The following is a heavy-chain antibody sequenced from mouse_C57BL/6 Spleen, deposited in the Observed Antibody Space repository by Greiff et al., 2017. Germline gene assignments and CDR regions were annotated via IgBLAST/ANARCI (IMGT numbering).Heavy chain of an antibody. CDR1: GYTFTSYW. D-gene: IGHD3-2*02. CDR2: IDPSDSYT. V-gene: IGHV1-50*01. CDR3: ARPGGSSGYDAMDY. J-gene: IGHJ4*01. Sequence: QVQLQQPGAELVKPGASVKLSCKASGYTFTSYWMQWVKQRPGQGLEWIGEIDPSDSYTNYNQQFKGKATLTVDTSSSTAYMQLSSLTSEDSAVYYCARPGGSSGYDAMDYWGQGTSVTVSS.